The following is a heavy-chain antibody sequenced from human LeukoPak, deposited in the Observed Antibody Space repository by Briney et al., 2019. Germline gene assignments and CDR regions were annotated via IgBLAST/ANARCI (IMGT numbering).Heavy chain of an antibody. CDR2: ISSSSYI. CDR1: GFTFSSYS. V-gene: IGHV3-21*01. D-gene: IGHD1-26*01. J-gene: IGHJ4*02. CDR3: ARVSGSYKGNDY. Sequence: GGSLRLSCAASGFTFSSYSMNWVRQAPGKGLEWVSSISSSSYIYYADSVKGRFTISRDNAKNSLYLQMNSLRAEDTAVYYCARVSGSYKGNDYWGQGTLVTVSS.